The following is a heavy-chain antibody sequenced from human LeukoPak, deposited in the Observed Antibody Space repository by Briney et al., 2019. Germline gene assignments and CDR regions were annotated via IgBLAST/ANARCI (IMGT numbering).Heavy chain of an antibody. V-gene: IGHV3-23*01. CDR1: GFTFSTYA. CDR3: EELGITMIGGV. Sequence: GGSLRLSCAASGFTFSTYAMTWVRQAPGKGLEWVSSITGNGDGTSAADSVKGRFTISRDNSKNTLYLQMNSLRAEDTAVYYCEELGITMIGGVWGKGTTVTISS. J-gene: IGHJ6*04. CDR2: ITGNGDGT. D-gene: IGHD3-10*02.